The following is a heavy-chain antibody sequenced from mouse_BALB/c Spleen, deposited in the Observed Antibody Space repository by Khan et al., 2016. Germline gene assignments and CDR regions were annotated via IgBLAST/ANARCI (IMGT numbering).Heavy chain of an antibody. V-gene: IGHV9-3*02. CDR1: GYTFTNYG. CDR3: AEDYYGSNWFAY. Sequence: QIQLVQSGPELKKPGETVKISCKASGYTFTNYGMNWVKQAPGKGLKWMGWINTNTGEPTYAEEFKGRFAFSLETSASTAYLQSNNLKDEDTATYCCAEDYYGSNWFAYWGQGTLVTVSA. J-gene: IGHJ3*01. CDR2: INTNTGEP. D-gene: IGHD1-1*01.